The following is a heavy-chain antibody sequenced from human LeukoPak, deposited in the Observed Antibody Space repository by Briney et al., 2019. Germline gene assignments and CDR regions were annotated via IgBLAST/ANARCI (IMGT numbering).Heavy chain of an antibody. V-gene: IGHV3-74*01. CDR2: INSDGSST. CDR1: GFTFSSYW. D-gene: IGHD3-22*01. Sequence: GGSLRLSCAASGFTFSSYWMHWVRQAPGKGLVWVSRINSDGSSTTYADSVKGRFTISRDNAKNTLYLQMNSLRAEDTAVYYCAKDYYDSSGYPSYLDYWGQGTLVTVSS. J-gene: IGHJ4*02. CDR3: AKDYYDSSGYPSYLDY.